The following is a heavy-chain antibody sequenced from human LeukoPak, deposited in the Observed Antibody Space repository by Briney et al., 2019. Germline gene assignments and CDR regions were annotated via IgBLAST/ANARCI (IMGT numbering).Heavy chain of an antibody. CDR1: GGSISSYY. CDR2: IYTSEST. CDR3: ARGQGRPLTIDY. J-gene: IGHJ4*02. V-gene: IGHV4-4*07. Sequence: SETLSLTCTVSGGSISSYYWSWIRQPAGKGLEWIGRIYTSESTNYNPSLKSRVTMSVDTSKNQFSLKLSSVTAADTAAYYCARGQGRPLTIDYWGQGTLVTVSS.